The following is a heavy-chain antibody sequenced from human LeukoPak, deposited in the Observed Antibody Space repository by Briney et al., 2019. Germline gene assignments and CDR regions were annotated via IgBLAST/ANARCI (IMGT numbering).Heavy chain of an antibody. V-gene: IGHV4-59*08. D-gene: IGHD3-3*01. CDR2: IYYSGST. CDR3: ARAITIFGVVIGPRFDP. Sequence: SETLSLTCTVSGGSISSYYWSWIRQPPGKGLEWIGYIYYSGSTNYNPSLKGRVTISVDTSKNQFSLKLSSVTAADTAVYYCARAITIFGVVIGPRFDPWGQGTLVTVSS. CDR1: GGSISSYY. J-gene: IGHJ5*02.